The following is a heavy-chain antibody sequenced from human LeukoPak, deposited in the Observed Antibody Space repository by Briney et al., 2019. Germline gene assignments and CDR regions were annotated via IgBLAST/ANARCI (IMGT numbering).Heavy chain of an antibody. V-gene: IGHV4-39*01. CDR1: GGSISSSSYY. CDR3: ARHDVSLWFGELLPSGSFDY. J-gene: IGHJ4*02. D-gene: IGHD3-10*01. CDR2: IYYSGST. Sequence: PSETLSLTCTVSGGSISSSSYYWGWIRQPPGKGLEWIGSIYYSGSTYYNPSLKSRVTISVDTSKNQFSLKLSSVTAADTAVYYCARHDVSLWFGELLPSGSFDYWGQGTLVTVSS.